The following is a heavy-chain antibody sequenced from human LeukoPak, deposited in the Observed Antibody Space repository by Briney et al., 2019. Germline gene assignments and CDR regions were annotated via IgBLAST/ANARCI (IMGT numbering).Heavy chain of an antibody. D-gene: IGHD3-10*01. V-gene: IGHV4-38-2*02. J-gene: IGHJ3*02. CDR2: IYQSETA. CDR3: ARDRLLWFGELSGLGAFDI. CDR1: GYSISSGYF. Sequence: SETLSLTCTVSGYSISSGYFWGWMRQPPGKGLEWIGSIYQSETAHYNPSLKSRVTISVDTSKNQFSLKLSSVTAADAAVYYCARDRLLWFGELSGLGAFDIWGQGTMVTVSS.